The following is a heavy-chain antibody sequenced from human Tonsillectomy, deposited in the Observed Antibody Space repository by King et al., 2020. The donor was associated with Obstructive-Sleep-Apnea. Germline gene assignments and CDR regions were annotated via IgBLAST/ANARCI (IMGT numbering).Heavy chain of an antibody. CDR3: AAQGGQGNAFDI. CDR1: GVTFSNSA. CDR2: IVVDSGNT. Sequence: MQLVQSGPEVKTPGTSVKVSCKASGVTFSNSALQWVRQARGQRLEWIGWIVVDSGNTKFAQEFQGRVTSTRDLSTSTAYMELGSLTSEETAVYYCAAQGGQGNAFDIWGQGTMVTVSS. V-gene: IGHV1-58*01. J-gene: IGHJ3*02. D-gene: IGHD3-16*01.